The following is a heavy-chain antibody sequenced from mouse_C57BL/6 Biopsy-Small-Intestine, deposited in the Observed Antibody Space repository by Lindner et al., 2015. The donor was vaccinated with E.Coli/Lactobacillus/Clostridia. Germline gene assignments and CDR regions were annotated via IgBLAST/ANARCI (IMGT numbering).Heavy chain of an antibody. V-gene: IGHV1-14*01. J-gene: IGHJ2*01. Sequence: VQLQESGPELVKPGASVKMSCMASGYTFTSYVMHWVKQKPGQGLEWIGYINPYNDGTKYNERFKGKATLTSDKSSTTAYMELSSLTSEDSAVYYCARDFYSDYLYFAYWGQGTTLTVSS. CDR1: GYTFTSYV. CDR3: ARDFYSDYLYFAY. D-gene: IGHD2-13*01. CDR2: INPYNDGT.